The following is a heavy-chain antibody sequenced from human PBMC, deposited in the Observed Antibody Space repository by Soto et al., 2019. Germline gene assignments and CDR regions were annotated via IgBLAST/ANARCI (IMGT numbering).Heavy chain of an antibody. V-gene: IGHV4-39*01. Sequence: PSETLSLTCTVSGGSISSSSYYWGWIRQPPGKGLEWIGSIYYSGSTYYNPSLKSRVTISVDTSKNQFSLELSSVTAADTAVYYCARVYYYDSSGYYYYFDYWGQGTLVTVSS. CDR1: GGSISSSSYY. CDR2: IYYSGST. J-gene: IGHJ4*02. CDR3: ARVYYYDSSGYYYYFDY. D-gene: IGHD3-22*01.